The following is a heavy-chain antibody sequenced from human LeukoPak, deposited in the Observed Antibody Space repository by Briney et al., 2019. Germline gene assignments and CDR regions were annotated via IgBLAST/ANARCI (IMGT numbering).Heavy chain of an antibody. CDR3: ARQYTTSSSEFDS. D-gene: IGHD2/OR15-2a*01. J-gene: IGHJ4*02. Sequence: GSLRLSCDASGFDFKTHDMNWVRQAPGKGLEWIAYISGSGLSTYHADSVKGRFTISRDNAENSLFLQMNSLRVEDTATYYCARQYTTSSSEFDSWGQGTLVIVSS. V-gene: IGHV3-48*03. CDR2: ISGSGLST. CDR1: GFDFKTHD.